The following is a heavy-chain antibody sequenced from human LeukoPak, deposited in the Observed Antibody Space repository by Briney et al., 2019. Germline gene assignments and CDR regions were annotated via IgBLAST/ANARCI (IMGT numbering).Heavy chain of an antibody. CDR2: IYSSGST. J-gene: IGHJ5*02. Sequence: SQTLSLTCTVSGGSISSGSYYWSWIRQPAGKGLEWIGRIYSSGSTNYNPSLKSRVTISVDTSKNQFSLKQSSVTAADTAVYYCARELRFLEWATKPWGQGTLVTVSS. D-gene: IGHD3-3*01. CDR1: GGSISSGSYY. V-gene: IGHV4-61*02. CDR3: ARELRFLEWATKP.